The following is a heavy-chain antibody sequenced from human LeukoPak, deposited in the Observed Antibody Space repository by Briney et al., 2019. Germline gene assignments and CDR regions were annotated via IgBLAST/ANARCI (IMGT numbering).Heavy chain of an antibody. D-gene: IGHD5-24*01. CDR1: GFPFSSYW. V-gene: IGHV3-7*04. CDR2: IKQDGSKK. CDR3: TRVGYIDEGIDY. J-gene: IGHJ4*02. Sequence: GGSLRLSCVASGFPFSSYWMTWVRQAPGKGLEWVADIKQDGSKKSYVDSVKGRFTISRDNAKNSLYLQMNSLRAEDTAIYYCTRVGYIDEGIDYWGQGTLVTVSS.